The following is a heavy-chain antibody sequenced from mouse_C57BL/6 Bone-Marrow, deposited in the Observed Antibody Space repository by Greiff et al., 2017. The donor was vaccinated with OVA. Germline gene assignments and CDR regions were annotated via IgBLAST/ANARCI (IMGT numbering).Heavy chain of an antibody. CDR2: IYPRSGNT. J-gene: IGHJ2*01. CDR1: GYTFTSYG. V-gene: IGHV1-81*01. Sequence: VQRVEPGAELARPGASVKLSCKASGYTFTSYGISWVKQRTGQGLEWIGEIYPRSGNTYYNEKFKGKATLTADKSSSTAYMELRSLTSEDSAVYFCARNIAYYFDYWGQGTTLTVSS. CDR3: ARNIAYYFDY.